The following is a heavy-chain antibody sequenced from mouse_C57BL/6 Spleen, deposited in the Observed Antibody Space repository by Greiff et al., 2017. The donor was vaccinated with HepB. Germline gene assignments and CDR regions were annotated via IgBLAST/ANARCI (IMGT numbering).Heavy chain of an antibody. J-gene: IGHJ1*03. CDR2: IWWDDDK. CDR3: ARIEGDYGSRSYWYFDV. D-gene: IGHD1-1*01. V-gene: IGHV8-8*01. Sequence: QVQLKESGPGILQPSQTLSLTCSFSGFSLSTFGMGVGWIRQPSGKGLEWLAHIWWDDDKYYNPALKSRLTISKDTSKNQVFLKISNVDTADTATYYCARIEGDYGSRSYWYFDVWGTGTTVTVSS. CDR1: GFSLSTFGMG.